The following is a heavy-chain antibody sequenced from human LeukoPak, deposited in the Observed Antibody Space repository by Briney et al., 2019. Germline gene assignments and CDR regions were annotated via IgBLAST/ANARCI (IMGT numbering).Heavy chain of an antibody. J-gene: IGHJ4*02. Sequence: SVKVSCKASGGTFSSYAISWVRQAPGQGLEWMGRIIPILGIANYAQKFQARVTITADKSTSTAYMELSSLRSDDTAVYYCARDGLWSGYYRGDYWGQGTLVTVSS. CDR3: ARDGLWSGYYRGDY. D-gene: IGHD3-3*01. CDR2: IIPILGIA. V-gene: IGHV1-69*04. CDR1: GGTFSSYA.